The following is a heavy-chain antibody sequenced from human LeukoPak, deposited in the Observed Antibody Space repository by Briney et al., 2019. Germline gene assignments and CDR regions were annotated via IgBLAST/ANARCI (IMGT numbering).Heavy chain of an antibody. D-gene: IGHD4-17*01. CDR1: GYTFASYG. CDR3: ARAIGWSTVPTYDAFDI. V-gene: IGHV1-18*01. Sequence: GASVKVSCKASGYTFASYGITWVRQAPGQGLEYMGWIIIYNGNTNYAQNLQGRVTMTIDTSTTTAYMELRSLTSDDTAVYYCARAIGWSTVPTYDAFDIWGQGTTVTVSS. CDR2: IIIYNGNT. J-gene: IGHJ3*02.